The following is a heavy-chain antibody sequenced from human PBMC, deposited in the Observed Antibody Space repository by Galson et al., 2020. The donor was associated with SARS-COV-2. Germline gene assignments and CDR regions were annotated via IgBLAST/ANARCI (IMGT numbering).Heavy chain of an antibody. J-gene: IGHJ4*02. CDR1: GFTFSSYA. Sequence: GGSLRLSCAASGFTFSSYAMHWVRQAPGKGLEWVAVIPYDGSNKYYADSVKGRLTISRDNSKNTLYLQMNSLRAEDTAVYYCARVLYYYDSSGYYELDYWGQGTLVTVSS. CDR3: ARVLYYYDSSGYYELDY. D-gene: IGHD3-22*01. V-gene: IGHV3-30-3*01. CDR2: IPYDGSNK.